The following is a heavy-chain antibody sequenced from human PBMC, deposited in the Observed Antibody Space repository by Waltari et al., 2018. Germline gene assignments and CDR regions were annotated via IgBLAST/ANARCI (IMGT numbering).Heavy chain of an antibody. CDR2: IKREIYVGTA. CDR3: VRESFGNDI. J-gene: IGHJ4*02. V-gene: IGHV3-15*01. Sequence: EAQLVESGGGLVKPGESLRLSCAGSGYTFNNAWMSWVRQAPGKGLEVVGRIKREIYVGTAEYAESVKDRFTISRDDSKKTLYLQMNSLKSEDSAVYFCVRESFGNDIWGQGTLVTVSS. CDR1: GYTFNNAW. D-gene: IGHD3-10*01.